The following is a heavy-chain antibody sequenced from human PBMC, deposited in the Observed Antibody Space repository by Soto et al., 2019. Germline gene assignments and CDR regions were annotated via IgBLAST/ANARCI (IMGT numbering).Heavy chain of an antibody. CDR3: ATSPGVQLWFLDY. CDR2: ISWDGGST. D-gene: IGHD5-18*01. Sequence: GGSLRLSCAASGFTFDDYAMHWVRQAPGKGLEWVSLISWDGGSTYYADSVKGRFTISRDNSKNSLYPQMNSLRAEDTALYYCATSPGVQLWFLDYWGQGTLVTVSS. J-gene: IGHJ4*02. V-gene: IGHV3-43D*03. CDR1: GFTFDDYA.